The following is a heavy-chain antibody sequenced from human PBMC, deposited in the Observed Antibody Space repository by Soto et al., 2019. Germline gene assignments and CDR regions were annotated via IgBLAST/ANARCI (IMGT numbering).Heavy chain of an antibody. CDR3: ARHLLEDSSPNWLDP. J-gene: IGHJ5*02. CDR1: GVSISGDDYY. D-gene: IGHD2-2*01. CDR2: IFKNGIT. Sequence: QLRESGPGLLKPPETLSLTCSVSGVSISGDDYYWAWIRQSPGTGLEWIGSIFKNGITYDNPSLKSRVTMSIDESKNEFSLMLTSVTVADTGTYYCARHLLEDSSPNWLDPWGQGILVTVSS. V-gene: IGHV4-39*01.